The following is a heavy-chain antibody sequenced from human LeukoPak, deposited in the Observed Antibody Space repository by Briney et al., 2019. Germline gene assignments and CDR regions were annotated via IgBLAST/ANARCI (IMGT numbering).Heavy chain of an antibody. CDR1: GFTFDDYA. CDR2: ISWNSDTI. J-gene: IGHJ4*02. CDR3: AKSQGVAAPLRGPFDY. V-gene: IGHV3-9*01. Sequence: HPGGSLRLSCAASGFTFDDYAMHWVRQAPGKGLEWVSSISWNSDTIGYAESVKGRFTISRDNAKNSLYLQMNSLTADDTAFYYCAKSQGVAAPLRGPFDYWGQGTLVTVSS. D-gene: IGHD2-15*01.